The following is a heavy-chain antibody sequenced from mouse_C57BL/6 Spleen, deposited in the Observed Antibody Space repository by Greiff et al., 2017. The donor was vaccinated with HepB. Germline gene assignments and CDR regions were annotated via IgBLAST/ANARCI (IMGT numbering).Heavy chain of an antibody. D-gene: IGHD1-1*01. V-gene: IGHV1-4*01. Sequence: QVQLQQSGAELARPGASVKMSCKASGYTFTSYTMHWVKQRPGQGLEWIGYINPSSGYTKYNQKFKDKATLTADKSSSTAYMQLSSLTSEVSAVYYCARSPITTVVEGAWFAYWGQGTLVTVSA. J-gene: IGHJ3*01. CDR1: GYTFTSYT. CDR2: INPSSGYT. CDR3: ARSPITTVVEGAWFAY.